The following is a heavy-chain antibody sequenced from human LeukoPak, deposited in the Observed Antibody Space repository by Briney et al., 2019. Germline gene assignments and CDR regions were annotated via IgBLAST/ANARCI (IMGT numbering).Heavy chain of an antibody. Sequence: PGGSLRLSCAASGFTFTSYNMNWVRQAPGKGLEWVSSITSSSSYIYYADSVKGRFTIFRDNAKNSLYLQMDSLRVEDTAVYYCARDPYSGNYGAYYYYYMDVWGKGTTVTVSS. CDR3: ARDPYSGNYGAYYYYYMDV. J-gene: IGHJ6*03. CDR2: ITSSSSYI. D-gene: IGHD1-26*01. CDR1: GFTFTSYN. V-gene: IGHV3-21*06.